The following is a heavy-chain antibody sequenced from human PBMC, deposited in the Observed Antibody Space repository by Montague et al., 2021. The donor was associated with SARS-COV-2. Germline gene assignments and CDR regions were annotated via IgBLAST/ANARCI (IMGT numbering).Heavy chain of an antibody. CDR3: ARVFPRWLQFDPYFDY. D-gene: IGHD5-24*01. CDR2: ISYDGSNK. CDR1: GFTFSSYA. V-gene: IGHV3-30-3*01. J-gene: IGHJ4*02. Sequence: SLRLSCAASGFTFSSYAMHWVRQAPGKGLEWVAVISYDGSNKYYADSVKGRFTISRDNSKNTLYLQMNSLRAEDTAVYYCARVFPRWLQFDPYFDYWGQRTLVTVSS.